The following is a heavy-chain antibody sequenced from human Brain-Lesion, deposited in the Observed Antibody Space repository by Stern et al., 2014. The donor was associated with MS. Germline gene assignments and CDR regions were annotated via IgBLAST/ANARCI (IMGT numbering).Heavy chain of an antibody. CDR1: GFTFSTYS. V-gene: IGHV3-21*01. CDR2: ISTSSNYI. J-gene: IGHJ4*02. Sequence: EMQLVESGGGLVKPGGSLRLSCEASGFTFSTYSMNWVRQAPGKGLEWVSSISTSSNYIYYADSVKGRFTVSRDNAKNSLYLQMNSLRAEDTAVYYCAKVLLGGSCYDYWGQGTLVTVSS. CDR3: AKVLLGGSCYDY. D-gene: IGHD2-15*01.